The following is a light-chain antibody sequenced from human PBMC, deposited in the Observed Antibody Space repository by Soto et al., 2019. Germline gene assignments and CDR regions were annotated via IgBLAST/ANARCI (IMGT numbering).Light chain of an antibody. CDR1: SSNIGSNY. CDR2: RNN. J-gene: IGLJ1*01. CDR3: AAWDDSLSAPYV. V-gene: IGLV1-47*01. Sequence: QSVLTQPPSASGTPGQRVTISCSGSSSNIGSNYVYWYQQLPGTAPELLIYRNNQRPSGVPDRFSGSKSGTSASLAISGLRSEDEADYYCAAWDDSLSAPYVFGTGTKVTVL.